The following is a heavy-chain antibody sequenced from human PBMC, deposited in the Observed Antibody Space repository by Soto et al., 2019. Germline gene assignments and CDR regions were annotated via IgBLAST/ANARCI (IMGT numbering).Heavy chain of an antibody. CDR1: GGTFSSSA. J-gene: IGHJ6*02. V-gene: IGHV1-69*12. D-gene: IGHD3-3*02. Sequence: QVLLVQSGAEVKKPGSSVKVSCKASGGTFSSSAFSWVRQAPGQGLEWMGGIMPIFRTPDYAQKLQGRVTITADESTSTAYMELSSLTSEDTGVYYCARDKDRQQLGGNYYYIMDVWGQGTTVTVSS. CDR2: IMPIFRTP. CDR3: ARDKDRQQLGGNYYYIMDV.